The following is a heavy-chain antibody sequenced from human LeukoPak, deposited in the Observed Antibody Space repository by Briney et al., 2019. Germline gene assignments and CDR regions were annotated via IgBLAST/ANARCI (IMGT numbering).Heavy chain of an antibody. J-gene: IGHJ5*02. V-gene: IGHV4-59*01. Sequence: SETLSLTCTVSGGSISSYYWSWIRQPPGKGLEWIGYIYYSGSTTYNPSLKSRVTISVDTSKNQFSLKLSSVTAADTAVYYCARDPFYGSGSPGWFDPWGQGTLVTVSS. D-gene: IGHD3-10*01. CDR3: ARDPFYGSGSPGWFDP. CDR1: GGSISSYY. CDR2: IYYSGST.